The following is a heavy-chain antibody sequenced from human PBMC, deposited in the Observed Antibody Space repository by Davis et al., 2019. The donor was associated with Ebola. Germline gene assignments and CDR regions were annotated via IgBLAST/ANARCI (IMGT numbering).Heavy chain of an antibody. CDR3: TRGRYGSGSYPFYFDY. D-gene: IGHD3-10*01. Sequence: GGSLRLSCAASGFTFSSYAMSWVRQAPGKGLEWVSAISGSGGSTYYADSVKGRFTISRDNAKNSLYLQMNSLRDEDTAVYYCTRGRYGSGSYPFYFDYWGQGTLVTVSS. J-gene: IGHJ4*02. CDR2: ISGSGGST. CDR1: GFTFSSYA. V-gene: IGHV3-23*01.